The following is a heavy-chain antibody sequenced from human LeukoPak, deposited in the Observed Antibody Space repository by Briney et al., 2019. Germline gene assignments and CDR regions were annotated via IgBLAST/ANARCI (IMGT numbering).Heavy chain of an antibody. V-gene: IGHV3-21*01. CDR3: AGDYEGNLAFDI. J-gene: IGHJ3*02. CDR2: ISSSSTYI. D-gene: IGHD4-23*01. Sequence: MPGGSLRLSCAASGFSFSNCSMNWVRQAPGKGLEWVSSISSSSTYIYYADSLEGRFTISRDNVRNSPYLQMNSLRAEDTAVYYCAGDYEGNLAFDIWGQGTMVTVSS. CDR1: GFSFSNCS.